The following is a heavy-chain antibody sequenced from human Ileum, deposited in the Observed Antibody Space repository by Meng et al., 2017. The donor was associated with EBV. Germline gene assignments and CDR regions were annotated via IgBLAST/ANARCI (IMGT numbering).Heavy chain of an antibody. D-gene: IGHD3-10*01. CDR2: IYYSGST. J-gene: IGHJ4*02. V-gene: IGHV4-39*07. Sequence: HLRPQDAAPGLVKPSETLSPTCTVSGGSISSSSYYWGWIRQPPGKGLEWIGSIYYSGSTYYNPSLKSRVTISVDTSKNQFSLKLSSVTAADTAVYYCARDRSGSYYSPTFDYWGQGTLVTVSS. CDR1: GGSISSSSYY. CDR3: ARDRSGSYYSPTFDY.